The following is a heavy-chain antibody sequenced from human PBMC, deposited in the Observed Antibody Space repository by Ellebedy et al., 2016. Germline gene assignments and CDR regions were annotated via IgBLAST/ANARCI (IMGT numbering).Heavy chain of an antibody. CDR3: TTGNYYDSSGYYPGFDY. D-gene: IGHD3-22*01. V-gene: IGHV3-15*01. Sequence: GGYLRLSXAASGFTFSNAWMSWVRQAPGKGLEWVGRIKSKTDGGTTDYAAPVKGRFTISRDDSKNTLYLQMNSLKTEDTAVYYCTTGNYYDSSGYYPGFDYWGQGTLVTVSS. CDR2: IKSKTDGGTT. CDR1: GFTFSNAW. J-gene: IGHJ4*02.